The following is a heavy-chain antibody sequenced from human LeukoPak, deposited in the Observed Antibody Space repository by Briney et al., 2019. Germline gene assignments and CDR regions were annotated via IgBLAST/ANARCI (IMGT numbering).Heavy chain of an antibody. CDR3: ARVATYYDFWSGYYVQGDFDY. CDR2: ISAYNGNT. J-gene: IGHJ4*02. D-gene: IGHD3-3*01. V-gene: IGHV1-18*01. CDR1: GGTFTSYA. Sequence: ASVKVSCKASGGTFTSYAISWVRQAPGQGLEWMGWISAYNGNTNYAQKLQCRVTMTTDTSTSTAYMELRSLRSDDTAVYYCARVATYYDFWSGYYVQGDFDYWGQGTLVTVSS.